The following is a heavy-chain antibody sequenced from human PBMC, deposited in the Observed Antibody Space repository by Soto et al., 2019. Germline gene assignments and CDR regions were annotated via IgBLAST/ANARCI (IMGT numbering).Heavy chain of an antibody. J-gene: IGHJ6*02. CDR3: ARDGGYSYGLVGMDV. D-gene: IGHD5-18*01. Sequence: SETLSLTCAVSGGSISSSNWWSGVRQPPGKGLEWIGEIYHSGSTNYNPSLKSRVTISVDKSKNQFSLKLSSVTAADTAVYYCARDGGYSYGLVGMDVWGQGTTVTVSS. V-gene: IGHV4-4*02. CDR1: GGSISSSNW. CDR2: IYHSGST.